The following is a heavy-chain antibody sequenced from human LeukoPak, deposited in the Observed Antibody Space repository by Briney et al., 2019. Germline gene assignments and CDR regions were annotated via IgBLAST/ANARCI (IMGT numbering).Heavy chain of an antibody. V-gene: IGHV3-30*03. CDR1: GFTLSGYG. CDR2: ISYDGSNT. CDR3: ARDQTAVTGVWGTIDY. D-gene: IGHD2-8*02. Sequence: GWSLRLSCTASGFTLSGYGMHWVRQAPGMGLEWVAIISYDGSNTFYGDSVKGRFTISRDNSKKTLYLQMNSLRTEDTAVYYCARDQTAVTGVWGTIDYWGQGTLVTVSS. J-gene: IGHJ4*02.